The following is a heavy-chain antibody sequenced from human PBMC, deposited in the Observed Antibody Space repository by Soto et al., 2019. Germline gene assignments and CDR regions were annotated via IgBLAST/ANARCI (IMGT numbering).Heavy chain of an antibody. V-gene: IGHV3-30*18. CDR1: GFSFSSHG. CDR2: ISHDGSFK. Sequence: QVQLVESGGGVVQPGRSLRLSCAASGFSFSSHGMHWVRQAPGRGLEWVAVISHDGSFKSYADSLRGRFTVSRDNSKNTLYLQIHSLRPEDTAVYYCAKLEGSVPVDGDWFDPWGKGTLVTVSS. CDR3: AKLEGSVPVDGDWFDP. J-gene: IGHJ5*02. D-gene: IGHD6-19*01.